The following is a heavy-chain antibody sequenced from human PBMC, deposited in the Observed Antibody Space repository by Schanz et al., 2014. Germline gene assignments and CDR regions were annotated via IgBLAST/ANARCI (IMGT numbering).Heavy chain of an antibody. CDR3: ARSMIEVAAFDY. CDR2: FT. V-gene: IGHV1-2*06. J-gene: IGHJ4*02. D-gene: IGHD3-22*01. Sequence: QVQLVQSGAELKNPGASVKVSCKASGYSFSAYYIHWMRQAPGQGLEWLGRFTHISQKFQGRVTMTRDTSISTAYMELSRLRSDDTAVYYCARSMIEVAAFDYWGQGTLVTVSS. CDR1: GYSFSAYY.